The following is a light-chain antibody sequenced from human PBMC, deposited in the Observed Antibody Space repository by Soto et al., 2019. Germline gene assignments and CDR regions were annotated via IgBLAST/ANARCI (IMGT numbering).Light chain of an antibody. Sequence: EIVLTQSPDTLSLSPGERATLSCRASQSVSTNSLAWYQQKPGQAPRPLIYAASSRATGTPDRFSGSGSGTEFTLIISRLEPEDFAVYYSQQYGSSVLTFGGGTKVEIK. CDR2: AAS. V-gene: IGKV3-20*01. J-gene: IGKJ4*01. CDR3: QQYGSSVLT. CDR1: QSVSTNS.